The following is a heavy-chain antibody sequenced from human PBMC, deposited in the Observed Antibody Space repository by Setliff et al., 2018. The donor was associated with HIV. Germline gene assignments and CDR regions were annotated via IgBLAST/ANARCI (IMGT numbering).Heavy chain of an antibody. J-gene: IGHJ6*03. D-gene: IGHD3-3*01. CDR3: ARARFWSGYYTGDNYYYMDV. V-gene: IGHV4-34*01. CDR2: VSHRGGT. CDR1: GGSFSGFY. Sequence: LSLTCAVYGGSFSGFYWIWIRQPPRKGLEWIGEVSHRGGTKYNPSLKSRVTISLDTSKNQFSLKLSSVTAADTAVYYCARARFWSGYYTGDNYYYMDVWGKGTTVTVSS.